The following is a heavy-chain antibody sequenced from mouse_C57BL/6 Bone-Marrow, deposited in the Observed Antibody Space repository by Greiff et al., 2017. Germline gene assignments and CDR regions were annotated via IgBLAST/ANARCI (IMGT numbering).Heavy chain of an antibody. CDR1: GFTFSDYY. Sequence: VQLKESGGGLVQPGGSLKLSCAASGFTFSDYYMYWVRQTPEKRLEWVAYISNGGGSTYYPDTVKGRFTISRDNAKNTLYLQMSRLKSEDTAMYYCARHDFFAYWGQGTLVTVSA. J-gene: IGHJ3*01. CDR3: ARHDFFAY. D-gene: IGHD2-13*01. V-gene: IGHV5-12*01. CDR2: ISNGGGST.